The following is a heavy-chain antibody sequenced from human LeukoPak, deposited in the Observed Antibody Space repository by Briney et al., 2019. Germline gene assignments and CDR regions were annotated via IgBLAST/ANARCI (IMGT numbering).Heavy chain of an antibody. CDR1: GYTFTRYY. D-gene: IGHD4-11*01. V-gene: IGHV1-46*01. Sequence: ASVKVSCKASGYTFTRYYMHWVRQAPGQGLEWVGIISPSGGSTSYAQKFQGRVTMTRDTSTSTVYMELSRLRSEDTAVYYCARGTTAPFDPWGQGTLVTVSS. J-gene: IGHJ5*02. CDR2: ISPSGGST. CDR3: ARGTTAPFDP.